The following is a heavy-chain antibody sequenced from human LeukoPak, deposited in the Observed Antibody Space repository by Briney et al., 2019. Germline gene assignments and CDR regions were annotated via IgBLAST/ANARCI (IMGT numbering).Heavy chain of an antibody. CDR2: ISHDGSTA. D-gene: IGHD2-15*01. CDR3: ARTPGYCSGGNCYRYFQN. V-gene: IGHV3-48*01. J-gene: IGHJ1*01. CDR1: GFTFSTYS. Sequence: GGSLRLSCAASGFTFSTYSMDWVRQTPGKGPEWISYISHDGSTAYYADSVKGRFTISRDNAKNSLYLQMNSLRAEDTAVYYCARTPGYCSGGNCYRYFQNWGQGTLVTVSS.